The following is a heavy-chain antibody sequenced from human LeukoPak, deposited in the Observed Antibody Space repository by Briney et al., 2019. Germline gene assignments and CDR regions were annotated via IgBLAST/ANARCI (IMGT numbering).Heavy chain of an antibody. Sequence: GGSLRLSCAASGFTFSSYEMNWVRQAPGKGLEWVSYISSSGSTIYYADSVQGRFTISRGNAKNSLYLQMNSLRAEDTALYYCARVRDYYGSGSYYTFDYWGQGTLVTVSS. CDR1: GFTFSSYE. V-gene: IGHV3-48*03. D-gene: IGHD3-10*01. CDR2: ISSSGSTI. CDR3: ARVRDYYGSGSYYTFDY. J-gene: IGHJ4*02.